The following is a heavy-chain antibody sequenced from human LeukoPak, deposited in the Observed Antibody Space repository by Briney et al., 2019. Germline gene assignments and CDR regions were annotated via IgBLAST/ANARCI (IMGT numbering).Heavy chain of an antibody. J-gene: IGHJ6*02. CDR1: GFIVSSNY. V-gene: IGHV3-64D*09. Sequence: GGSLRLSCAVSGFIVSSNYMTWVRQAPGKGLEYVSAISDSGGSTYYADSVKGRFTISRDNSKNTLYLQMSSLRAEDTAVYFCVRGYSFGPYGMDVWGQGTTVTVSS. CDR2: ISDSGGST. CDR3: VRGYSFGPYGMDV. D-gene: IGHD2-15*01.